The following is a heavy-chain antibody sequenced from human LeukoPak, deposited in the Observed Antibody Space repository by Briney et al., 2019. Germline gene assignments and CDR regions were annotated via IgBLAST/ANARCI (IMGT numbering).Heavy chain of an antibody. CDR1: GFTFTGYY. Sequence: GASVKVSCKASGFTFTGYYIHWVRQAPGHGLEWMGWINPISGGTNHAQKFQGRVTITRDTSISAAYMELSRLRSDDTAVYYCAVIGRFDDSSGPDFDYWGQGTLVTVSS. D-gene: IGHD3-22*01. J-gene: IGHJ4*02. V-gene: IGHV1-2*02. CDR2: INPISGGT. CDR3: AVIGRFDDSSGPDFDY.